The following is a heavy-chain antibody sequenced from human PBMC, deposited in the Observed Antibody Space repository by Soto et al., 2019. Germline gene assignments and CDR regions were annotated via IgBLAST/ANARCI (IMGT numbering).Heavy chain of an antibody. J-gene: IGHJ4*02. Sequence: SLRLSCAASGFTFSSYSMNWVRQAPGKGLEWVSSISSSSYIYYADSVKGRFTISRDNAKNSLYLQMNSLRAEDTAVYYCARDLTYYDFWSGYYTPGYWGQGTLVTVSS. V-gene: IGHV3-21*01. CDR3: ARDLTYYDFWSGYYTPGY. CDR1: GFTFSSYS. D-gene: IGHD3-3*01. CDR2: ISSSSYI.